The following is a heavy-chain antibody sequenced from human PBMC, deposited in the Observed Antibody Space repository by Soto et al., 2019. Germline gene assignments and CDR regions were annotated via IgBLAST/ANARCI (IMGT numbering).Heavy chain of an antibody. J-gene: IGHJ6*03. D-gene: IGHD6-19*01. CDR2: ISAYNGNT. CDR3: ARDRGVAPPVAGNTHYYYYMDV. Sequence: QDQLVQSGVEVKKPGASVKVSCKASGYSFTNYGITWVRQAPGHGFEWMGWISAYNGNTNYAQKFQGRVTMTTDASTSTAYLELRSPRSDDTAVYYCARDRGVAPPVAGNTHYYYYMDVWGKGTTVTVSS. V-gene: IGHV1-18*01. CDR1: GYSFTNYG.